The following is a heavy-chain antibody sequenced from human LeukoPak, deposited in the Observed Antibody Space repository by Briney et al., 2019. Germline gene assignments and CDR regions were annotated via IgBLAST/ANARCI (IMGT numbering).Heavy chain of an antibody. CDR1: GFTVSSNY. V-gene: IGHV3-53*01. Sequence: GGSLRLSCAASGFTVSSNYMSWVRQAPGKGLEWVSVIYSGGSTYYADSVKGRFTISSDNSKNTLYLQMNSVSAEDKAVYYCASEYYYGSGSFSEGYWGQGTLVTVSS. J-gene: IGHJ4*02. D-gene: IGHD3-10*01. CDR3: ASEYYYGSGSFSEGY. CDR2: IYSGGST.